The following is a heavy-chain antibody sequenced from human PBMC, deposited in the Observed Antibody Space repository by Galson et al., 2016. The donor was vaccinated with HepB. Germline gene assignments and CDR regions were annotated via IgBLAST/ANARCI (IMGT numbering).Heavy chain of an antibody. CDR3: ARWGSNWFDP. CDR1: GYTFISYV. CDR2: IDTGNGNT. V-gene: IGHV1-3*04. Sequence: SVKVSCKASGYTFISYVIHWVRQAPGQRLEWMGWIDTGNGNTEYSQKFQGRVTLTRDTSASTAYMELSSLRSEDTAVYYCARWGSNWFDPWGQGTLVTVSS. D-gene: IGHD7-27*01. J-gene: IGHJ5*02.